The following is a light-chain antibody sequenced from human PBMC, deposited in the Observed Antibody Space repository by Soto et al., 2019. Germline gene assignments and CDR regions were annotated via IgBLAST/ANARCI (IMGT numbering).Light chain of an antibody. CDR2: LGS. Sequence: EIVMTQSPLSLPVSPGESASISCRSSQSLLHSNGYNYLDWYLQKPGQSPELLIYLGSNRASGVPDRFSGSGSGTDFTLKISRVEAEDVGIYYCMQGLHGLQCRYTFGQGTKLEIK. CDR1: QSLLHSNGYNY. CDR3: MQGLHGLQCRYT. J-gene: IGKJ2*01. V-gene: IGKV2-28*01.